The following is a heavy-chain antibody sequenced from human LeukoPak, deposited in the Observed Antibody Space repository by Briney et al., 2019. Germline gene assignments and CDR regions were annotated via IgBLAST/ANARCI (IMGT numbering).Heavy chain of an antibody. Sequence: GGSLRLSCAASGFTFSNYAMHWVRQAPGKGLEYLPAINGNGGSTYYATSVKGKFTITRDNSKNTLYLQMDSLSAEDMAVFYCARSLGAGSYLDFWGQGTLVTVSS. J-gene: IGHJ4*02. V-gene: IGHV3-64*01. CDR1: GFTFSNYA. D-gene: IGHD3-10*02. CDR2: INGNGGST. CDR3: ARSLGAGSYLDF.